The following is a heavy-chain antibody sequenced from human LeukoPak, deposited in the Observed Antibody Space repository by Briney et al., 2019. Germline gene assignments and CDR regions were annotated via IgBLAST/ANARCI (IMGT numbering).Heavy chain of an antibody. CDR1: GFTFSSYA. CDR2: ISGSDGRL. Sequence: GGSLRLSCAASGFTFSSYAMSWVRQAPGKGLEWVSAISGSDGRLFYADSVKGRFTISRDNSKNTLHLQMNSLRAEDTAVYYCARGAPPQNWGQGALVTVSS. J-gene: IGHJ4*02. V-gene: IGHV3-23*01. CDR3: ARGAPPQN.